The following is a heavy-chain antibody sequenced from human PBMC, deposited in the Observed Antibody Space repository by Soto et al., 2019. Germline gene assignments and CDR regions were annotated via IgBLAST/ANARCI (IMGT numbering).Heavy chain of an antibody. Sequence: ASGQVSCKASGYTFTGYYMHWVRQAPGQGLEWMGWINPNSGGTNYAQKFQGRVTMTRDTSISTAYMELSRLRSDDTAVYYCARGPNDSSSPHYYYYYGMDVWGQGTTVTVSS. V-gene: IGHV1-2*02. D-gene: IGHD6-6*01. CDR2: INPNSGGT. CDR3: ARGPNDSSSPHYYYYYGMDV. CDR1: GYTFTGYY. J-gene: IGHJ6*02.